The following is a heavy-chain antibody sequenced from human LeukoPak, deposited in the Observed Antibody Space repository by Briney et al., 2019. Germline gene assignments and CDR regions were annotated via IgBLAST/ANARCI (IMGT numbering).Heavy chain of an antibody. V-gene: IGHV3-23*01. D-gene: IGHD5-18*01. CDR1: GFTFSSYA. Sequence: GGSLRLSCAASGFTFSSYAMSWVRQAPGKGLEWVSAISGSGGSTYYADSVKGRFTISRDSSKNTLYLQMNSLRAVDTAVYYCARGSGYSYSFTGRERTKSRLDYWGQGTLVTVSS. J-gene: IGHJ4*02. CDR3: ARGSGYSYSFTGRERTKSRLDY. CDR2: ISGSGGST.